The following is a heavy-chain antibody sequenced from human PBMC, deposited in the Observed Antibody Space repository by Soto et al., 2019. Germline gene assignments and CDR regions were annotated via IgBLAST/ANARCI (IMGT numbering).Heavy chain of an antibody. D-gene: IGHD3-3*01. CDR1: GFTFSSYG. Sequence: LRLSCAASGFTFSSYGMHWVRQAPGKGLEWVAVISYDGSNKYYADSVKGRFTISRDNSKNTLYLQMNSLRAEDTAVYYCAKGKAYYDFWSGLDAFDIWGQGTMVTVSS. CDR3: AKGKAYYDFWSGLDAFDI. CDR2: ISYDGSNK. V-gene: IGHV3-30*18. J-gene: IGHJ3*02.